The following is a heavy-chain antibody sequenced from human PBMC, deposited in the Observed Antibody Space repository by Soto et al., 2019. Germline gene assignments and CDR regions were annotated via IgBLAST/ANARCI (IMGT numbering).Heavy chain of an antibody. CDR3: ARWSYLDY. J-gene: IGHJ1*01. Sequence: GGSLRLSCAASGFSFCSYGLRWDWTVPWRGVEWLSTISGCDGKTFNAASEKGRFSISRDTSQSTLYLQMNSLRADGTAMYYCARWSYLDYWGQGTRVTVSS. CDR1: GFSFCSYG. D-gene: IGHD3-10*01. CDR2: ISGCDGKT. V-gene: IGHV3-23*01.